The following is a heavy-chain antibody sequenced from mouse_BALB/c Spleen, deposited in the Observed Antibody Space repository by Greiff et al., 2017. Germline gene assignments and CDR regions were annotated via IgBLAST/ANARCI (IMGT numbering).Heavy chain of an antibody. J-gene: IGHJ4*01. Sequence: DVMLVESGGGLVQPGGSRKLSCAASGFTFSSFGMHWVRQAPGKGLEWVAYISSGSSTIYYADTVKGRFTISRDNPKNTLFLQMTSLRSEDTAMYYCARYRYGAMDYWGQGTSVTVSS. D-gene: IGHD2-14*01. V-gene: IGHV5-17*02. CDR2: ISSGSSTI. CDR1: GFTFSSFG. CDR3: ARYRYGAMDY.